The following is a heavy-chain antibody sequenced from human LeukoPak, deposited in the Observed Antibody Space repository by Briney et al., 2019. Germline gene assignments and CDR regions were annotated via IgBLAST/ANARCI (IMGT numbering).Heavy chain of an antibody. Sequence: SQTLSLTCTVSGGSISSGSYYWSWIRQPAGKGLEWIGSIYTTGSTNYNPSLKSRATITVDTSKNQFLLKLSSVTAADTALYYCATLKSQSYYMDVWGKGTRVTISS. CDR3: ATLKSQSYYMDV. CDR1: GGSISSGSYY. CDR2: IYTTGST. J-gene: IGHJ6*03. V-gene: IGHV4-61*02.